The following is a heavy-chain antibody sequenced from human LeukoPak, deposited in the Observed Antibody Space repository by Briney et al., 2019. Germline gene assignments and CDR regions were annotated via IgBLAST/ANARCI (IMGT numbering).Heavy chain of an antibody. V-gene: IGHV1-46*01. Sequence: ASVKVSCKASGYTFTSYYMHWVRQAPGQGLEWMGIINPSGGSTSYAQKFQGRVTMTRDTSTSTTFMELSGLKVDDTAVYFCARERGTYYSIDYWGQGTLVTVSS. J-gene: IGHJ4*02. D-gene: IGHD1-26*01. CDR3: ARERGTYYSIDY. CDR1: GYTFTSYY. CDR2: INPSGGST.